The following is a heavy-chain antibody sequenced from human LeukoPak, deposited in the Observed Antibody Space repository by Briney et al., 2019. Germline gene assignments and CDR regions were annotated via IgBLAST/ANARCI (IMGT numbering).Heavy chain of an antibody. CDR2: IYYSGST. Sequence: PSETLSLTCTVSGGSISCYYWSWIRQPPGKGLEWIGSIYYSGSTYYNPSLKSRVTISVDTSKNQFSLKLSSVTAADTAVYYCAREPSYDFWSGYYFDYWGQGTLVTVSS. CDR1: GGSISCYY. J-gene: IGHJ4*02. V-gene: IGHV4-59*05. D-gene: IGHD3-3*01. CDR3: AREPSYDFWSGYYFDY.